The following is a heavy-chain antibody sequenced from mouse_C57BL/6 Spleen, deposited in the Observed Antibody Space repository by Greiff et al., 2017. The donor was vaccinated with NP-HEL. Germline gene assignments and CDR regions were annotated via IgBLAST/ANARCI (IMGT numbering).Heavy chain of an antibody. CDR1: GFTFSSYA. CDR2: ISDGGSYT. J-gene: IGHJ2*01. V-gene: IGHV5-4*01. Sequence: EVQRVESGGGLVKPGGSLKLSCAASGFTFSSYAMSWVRQTPEKRLEWVATISDGGSYTYYPDNVKGRFTISRDNAKNNLYLQMSHLKSEDTAMYYCAREGLRRRDYFDYWGQGTTLTVSS. D-gene: IGHD1-1*01. CDR3: AREGLRRRDYFDY.